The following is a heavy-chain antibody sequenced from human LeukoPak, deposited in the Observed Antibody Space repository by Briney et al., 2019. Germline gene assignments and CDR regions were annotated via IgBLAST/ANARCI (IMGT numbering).Heavy chain of an antibody. CDR2: ISAYNGNT. CDR3: ALFYGDYYYYGMDL. D-gene: IGHD4-17*01. Sequence: ASVNVSCKASGYTFTSYGIGWVRQAPGQGLEWMGWISAYNGNTNYAQKLQGRVTMTTDTSTSTAYMELSSLRSDDTAVYYCALFYGDYYYYGMDLWGQGTTVTVSS. V-gene: IGHV1-18*01. J-gene: IGHJ6*02. CDR1: GYTFTSYG.